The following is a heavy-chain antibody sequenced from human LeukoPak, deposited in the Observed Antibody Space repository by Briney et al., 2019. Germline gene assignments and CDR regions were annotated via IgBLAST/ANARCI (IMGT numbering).Heavy chain of an antibody. CDR2: ITTTSSTT. CDR3: ASGPTPGVAAAADY. D-gene: IGHD6-13*01. J-gene: IGHJ4*02. CDR1: GFTFSGYS. Sequence: GGSLRLYCAASGFTFSGYSMHWVRQAPGKGLEWISYITTTSSTTYYIDSVEGRFTISRDNARNSLYLQMNSLRADNTAVYYCASGPTPGVAAAADYWGQGTLVTVSS. V-gene: IGHV3-48*01.